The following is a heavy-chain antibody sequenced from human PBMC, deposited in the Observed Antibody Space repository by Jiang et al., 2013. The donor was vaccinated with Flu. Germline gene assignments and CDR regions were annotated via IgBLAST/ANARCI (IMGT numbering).Heavy chain of an antibody. D-gene: IGHD1-26*01. CDR1: GGTFSSYA. Sequence: GAEVKKPGSSVKVSCKASGGTFSSYAISWVRQAPGQGLEWMGRIIPILGIANYAQKFQGRVTITADKSTSTAYMELSSLRSEDTAVYYCARDRGGGSYRGLFFDYWGQGTLVTVSS. CDR2: IIPILGIA. V-gene: IGHV1-69*04. CDR3: ARDRGGGSYRGLFFDY. J-gene: IGHJ4*02.